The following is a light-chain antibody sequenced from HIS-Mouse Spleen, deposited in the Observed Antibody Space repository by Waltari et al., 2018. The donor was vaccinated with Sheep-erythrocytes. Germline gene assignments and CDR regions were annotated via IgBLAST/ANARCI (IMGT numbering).Light chain of an antibody. CDR1: SSDVGGYNY. CDR2: VVS. J-gene: IGLJ1*01. Sequence: QSALTQPRSVSGSPGQSVTISCTGTSSDVGGYNYVSWYQQHPGNAAKLITYVVSKRHSGVLDRFSGYKAGNTASLTISALRAEDEADYYCCSYAGSYNHVFATGTKVTVL. CDR3: CSYAGSYNHV. V-gene: IGLV2-11*01.